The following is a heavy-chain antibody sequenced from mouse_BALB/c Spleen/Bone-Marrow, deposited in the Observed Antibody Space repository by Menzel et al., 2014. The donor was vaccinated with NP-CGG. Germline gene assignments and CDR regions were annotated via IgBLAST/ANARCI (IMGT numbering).Heavy chain of an antibody. CDR2: IYPGSGST. Sequence: LQQSGSELVRPGASVKLSCKASGYTFTSYWMHWVKQRHGQGLEWIGNIYPGSGSTNYDEKFKSKGTLTVDTPSSTAYMHLSSLTSEDSAAYYCTRGYYPYYYAMDYWGQGTSVTVSS. D-gene: IGHD2-3*01. V-gene: IGHV1S22*01. J-gene: IGHJ4*01. CDR3: TRGYYPYYYAMDY. CDR1: GYTFTSYW.